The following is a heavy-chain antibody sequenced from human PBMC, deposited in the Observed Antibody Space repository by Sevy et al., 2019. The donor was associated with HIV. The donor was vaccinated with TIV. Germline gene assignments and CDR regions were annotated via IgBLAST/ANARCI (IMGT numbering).Heavy chain of an antibody. V-gene: IGHV3-48*03. CDR1: GFTFSSYE. CDR3: AKRRGQYDLGMDV. J-gene: IGHJ6*02. D-gene: IGHD3-3*01. CDR2: VSSSADTI. Sequence: GGSLRLSCAASGFTFSSYEMNWVRQAPGKGLEWVSYVSSSADTIYYADSVRGRFTISRDNAKKSLYLQMNSLRAEDTAVYYCAKRRGQYDLGMDVWGQGTTVTVSS.